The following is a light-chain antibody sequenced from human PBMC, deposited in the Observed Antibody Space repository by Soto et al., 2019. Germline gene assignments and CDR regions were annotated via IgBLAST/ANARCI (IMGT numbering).Light chain of an antibody. Sequence: EIVLTQSPATLSLSPGERATLSCTTSQSVSSYLAWYQQKPGQAPRLLIYDASNRATGIPARFSGSGSGIYFTLTISSLEPEDFAVYYYQQRSNWPRTFGQGTKLEIK. CDR3: QQRSNWPRT. J-gene: IGKJ2*01. CDR1: QSVSSY. V-gene: IGKV3-11*01. CDR2: DAS.